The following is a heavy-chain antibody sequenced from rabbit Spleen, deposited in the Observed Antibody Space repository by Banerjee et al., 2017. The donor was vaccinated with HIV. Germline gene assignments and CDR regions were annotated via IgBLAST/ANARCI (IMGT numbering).Heavy chain of an antibody. CDR2: IYAGSSGTT. CDR1: GFSFNSSYW. D-gene: IGHD1-1*01. CDR3: ARTYASRISYWGL. Sequence: QEQLEESGGDLVKPGASLTLTCTASGFSFNSSYWIYWVRQAPGKGLERIACIYAGSSGTTCYGSWAKGRFTISKTSTTTVTLQMTRLTAADTASYFWARTYASRISYWGLWGQGTLVTVS. V-gene: IGHV1S45*01. J-gene: IGHJ4*01.